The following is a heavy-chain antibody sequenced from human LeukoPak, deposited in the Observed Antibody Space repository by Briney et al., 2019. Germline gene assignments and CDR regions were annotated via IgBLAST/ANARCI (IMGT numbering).Heavy chain of an antibody. CDR2: IGTAGDT. D-gene: IGHD3-10*01. J-gene: IGHJ6*02. CDR1: GFDFSSYD. CDR3: ARVLWFGGGVGGMDV. Sequence: PGGSLRLSCAASGFDFSSYDMHWVRQVTGKGLEWVSGIGTAGDTYYPGSVKGRFTISRENAKNSLYLQMNSLRVGDTAVYYCARVLWFGGGVGGMDVWGQGTTVTVSS. V-gene: IGHV3-13*01.